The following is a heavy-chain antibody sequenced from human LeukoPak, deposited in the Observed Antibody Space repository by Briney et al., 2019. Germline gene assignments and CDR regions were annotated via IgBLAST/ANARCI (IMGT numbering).Heavy chain of an antibody. J-gene: IGHJ5*02. CDR2: IIPIFGTA. V-gene: IGHV1-69*13. Sequence: SVKVSCKASGGTFSSYAISWVRQAPGQGLEWMGGIIPIFGTANYAQKFQGRVTITADESTSTAYMELSSLRSEDTAVYYCARALPYYYDSSGYPGWFDPWGQGTLVTVSS. CDR3: ARALPYYYDSSGYPGWFDP. CDR1: GGTFSSYA. D-gene: IGHD3-22*01.